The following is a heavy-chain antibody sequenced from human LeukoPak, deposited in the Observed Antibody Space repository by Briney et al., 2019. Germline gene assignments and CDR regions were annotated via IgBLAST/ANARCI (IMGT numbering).Heavy chain of an antibody. Sequence: SESLSLTCTVSGGSISSYYWSWIRQPAGKGLEWIGRIYTSGSTNYNPSLKSRVTMSVDTSKNQFSLKLSSVTAADTAVYYCARDHYCSSTSCYPDYWGQGTLVTVSS. CDR3: ARDHYCSSTSCYPDY. CDR1: GGSISSYY. V-gene: IGHV4-4*07. J-gene: IGHJ4*02. CDR2: IYTSGST. D-gene: IGHD2-2*01.